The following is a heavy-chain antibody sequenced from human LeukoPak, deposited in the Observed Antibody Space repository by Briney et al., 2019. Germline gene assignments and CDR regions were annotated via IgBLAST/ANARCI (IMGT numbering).Heavy chain of an antibody. CDR3: AREYYYDSSGLDAFDI. J-gene: IGHJ3*02. CDR1: GGSISSYY. Sequence: SETLSLTCTVSGGSISSYYWSWIRQPPGKGLEWIGYIYYSGSTNYNPSLKSRVTISVDTSKNQFSLKLSSVTAADTAVYYCAREYYYDSSGLDAFDIWGQGTMVTVSS. V-gene: IGHV4-59*01. CDR2: IYYSGST. D-gene: IGHD3-22*01.